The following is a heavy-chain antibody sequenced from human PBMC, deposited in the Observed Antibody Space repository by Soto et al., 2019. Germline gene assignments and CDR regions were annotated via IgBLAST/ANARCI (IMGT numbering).Heavy chain of an antibody. CDR2: IYYSGST. CDR3: ARTPPRWYDSSGYYLDY. CDR1: GGSISSYY. J-gene: IGHJ4*02. Sequence: PSETLSLTCTVSGGSISSYYWSWIRQPPGKGLEWIGYIYYSGSTNYNPSLKSRVTISVDTSKNQSSLKLSSVTAADTAVYYCARTPPRWYDSSGYYLDYWGQGNLVTVSS. V-gene: IGHV4-59*01. D-gene: IGHD3-22*01.